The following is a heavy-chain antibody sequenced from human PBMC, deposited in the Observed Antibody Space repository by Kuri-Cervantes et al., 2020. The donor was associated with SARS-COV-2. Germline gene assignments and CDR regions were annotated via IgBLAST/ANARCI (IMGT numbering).Heavy chain of an antibody. CDR3: ARGNVAVAGDAFDV. J-gene: IGHJ3*01. CDR2: IFTDDKT. D-gene: IGHD6-19*01. Sequence: GESLKISCAASEFTFTECRMKCVRQAPGKGLEWVSVIFTDDKTYYADSVKDRVNMSRDNFRNTVFLQINSLRADDTAVYYCARGNVAVAGDAFDVWGHGTVVTVSS. V-gene: IGHV3-66*01. CDR1: EFTFTECR.